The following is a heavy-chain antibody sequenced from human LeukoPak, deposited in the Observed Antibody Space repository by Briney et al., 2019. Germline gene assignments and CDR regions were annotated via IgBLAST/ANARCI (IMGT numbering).Heavy chain of an antibody. Sequence: ASVKVSCKASGGTFSSYAISWVRQAPGQGLEWMGRIIPIFGTANYAQKFQGRVTITTDESTSTAYMELSSLRSEDTAVHYCARNWNDERYFDYWGQGTLVTVSS. D-gene: IGHD1-1*01. CDR3: ARNWNDERYFDY. J-gene: IGHJ4*02. V-gene: IGHV1-69*05. CDR1: GGTFSSYA. CDR2: IIPIFGTA.